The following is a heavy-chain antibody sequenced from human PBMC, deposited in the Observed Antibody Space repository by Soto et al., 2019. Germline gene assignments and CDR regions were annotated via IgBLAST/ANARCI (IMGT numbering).Heavy chain of an antibody. CDR1: GGSISSGDYY. J-gene: IGHJ5*02. V-gene: IGHV4-30-4*01. CDR2: ISYSGSP. CDR3: DRGRGYQLPYNWFDP. D-gene: IGHD2-2*01. Sequence: SETLSLTCTVSGGSISSGDYYWSWIRQPPGKGLEWIGYISYSGSPYSNTSLKSRVTISVDTSKNQFSLKLTSVTAADTAVYYCDRGRGYQLPYNWFDPWGQGTLVTVSS.